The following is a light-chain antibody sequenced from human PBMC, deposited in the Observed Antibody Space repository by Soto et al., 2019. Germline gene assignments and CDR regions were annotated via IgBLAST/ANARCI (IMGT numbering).Light chain of an antibody. J-gene: IGLJ2*01. Sequence: QSALTQPASVSGSPGQSITISCTGTSSDVGGYDYVSWYQQHPGKAPKLMIYEVSNRPSGVSNRFSGSKSGNTASLTISGLQAEDEADCYCSSYTSSSTYVAFGGGTKVTVL. V-gene: IGLV2-14*01. CDR1: SSDVGGYDY. CDR2: EVS. CDR3: SSYTSSSTYVA.